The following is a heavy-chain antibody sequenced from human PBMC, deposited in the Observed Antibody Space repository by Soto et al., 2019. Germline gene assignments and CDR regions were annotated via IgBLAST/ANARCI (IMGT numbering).Heavy chain of an antibody. V-gene: IGHV1-24*01. CDR3: ATGPSSYYYYGMDV. CDR1: GYTLTELS. Sequence: GASVKVSCKVSGYTLTELSMHWVRQAPGKGLEWMGGFDPEDGETIYAQKFQGRVTMTEDTSTDTAYMELSSLRSEDTAVYYCATGPSSYYYYGMDVWGQGTTVTVSS. D-gene: IGHD6-6*01. CDR2: FDPEDGET. J-gene: IGHJ6*02.